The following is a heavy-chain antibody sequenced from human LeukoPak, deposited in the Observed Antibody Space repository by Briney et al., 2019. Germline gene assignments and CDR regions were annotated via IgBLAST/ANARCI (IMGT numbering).Heavy chain of an antibody. D-gene: IGHD3-22*01. CDR2: INYSGST. CDR1: GGSIIGSTSY. V-gene: IGHV4-39*01. Sequence: PSETLSLTCTVSGGSIIGSTSYWGWIRQPPGKGLDWIGIINYSGSTYYNPSLRSRVTISVDTSKNQFSLKLNSVTASDTAVYYRARGYDYWGQGTLVTVPS. J-gene: IGHJ4*02. CDR3: ARGYDY.